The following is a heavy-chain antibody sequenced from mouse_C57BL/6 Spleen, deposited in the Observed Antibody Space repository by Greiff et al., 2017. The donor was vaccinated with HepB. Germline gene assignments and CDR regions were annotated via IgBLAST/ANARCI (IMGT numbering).Heavy chain of an antibody. CDR1: GYTFTDYY. CDR3: ARLPPCDY. CDR2: INPNNGGT. Sequence: EVQLQQSGPELVKPGASVKISCKASGYTFTDYYMNWVKQSHGKSLEWIGDINPNNGGTSYNQKFKGKATLTVDKSSSTAYMELRSLTSEDSAVYYCARLPPCDYWGQGTTLTVSS. J-gene: IGHJ2*01. V-gene: IGHV1-26*01.